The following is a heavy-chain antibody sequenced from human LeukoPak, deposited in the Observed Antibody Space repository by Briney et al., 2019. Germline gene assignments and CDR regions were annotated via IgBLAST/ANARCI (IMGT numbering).Heavy chain of an antibody. V-gene: IGHV3-23*01. D-gene: IGHD2-15*01. Sequence: GGSLRLSCAASGFTFNNYDMNWVRQAPGKGLEWVSAISGSGGDTYSADSVKGRFTISRDNSKNTLYLQMNSLRDEDTAIYYCAKNGDRGAYCSGGSCYPYYYYNMDVWGKGTTVTVSS. CDR2: ISGSGGDT. CDR1: GFTFNNYD. J-gene: IGHJ6*03. CDR3: AKNGDRGAYCSGGSCYPYYYYNMDV.